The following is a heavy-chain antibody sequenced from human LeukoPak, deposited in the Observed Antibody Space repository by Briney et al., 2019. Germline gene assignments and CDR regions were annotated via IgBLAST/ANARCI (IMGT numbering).Heavy chain of an antibody. V-gene: IGHV4-4*07. CDR1: GGSINNYH. D-gene: IGHD2-15*01. CDR2: IYTRGST. CDR3: ARGRYCSADICSGGDAFDI. J-gene: IGHJ3*02. Sequence: SETLSLTCTVSGGSINNYHWSWIRQPAGKGLEWIGRIYTRGSTNYNPSLKSRVTMSVDTSKNQFSLKLSSATAADTAVYYCARGRYCSADICSGGDAFDIWGQGTMVSVSS.